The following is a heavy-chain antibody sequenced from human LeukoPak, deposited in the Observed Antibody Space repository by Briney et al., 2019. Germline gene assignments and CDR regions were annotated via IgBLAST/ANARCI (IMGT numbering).Heavy chain of an antibody. D-gene: IGHD3-22*01. V-gene: IGHV4-39*07. CDR2: VYYSGST. Sequence: SETLSLTCTVSGGSISSRYYYWGWIRQPPGKGLEWLGSVYYSGSTYYNSSLKSRVTISVDTSKNQFFLILSSVTAADTAMYYCARVGPVGPYYYDSSGYYSHAFDMWGQGTMVTVSS. CDR1: GGSISSRYYY. CDR3: ARVGPVGPYYYDSSGYYSHAFDM. J-gene: IGHJ3*02.